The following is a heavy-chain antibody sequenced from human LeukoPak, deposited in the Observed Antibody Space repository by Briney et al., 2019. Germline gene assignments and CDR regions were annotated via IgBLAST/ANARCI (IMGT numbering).Heavy chain of an antibody. CDR3: SGEFRYCSGGACINWFDP. Sequence: PSETLSLTCTVSGGATSSYTWTWIRQPAGKGLEWIGRIHSSGSTNYNPSLKSRISISVDKSKNLVSLRLTSLTAADTAVYFCSGEFRYCSGGACINWFDPWGQGTLVTVSS. D-gene: IGHD2-15*01. CDR2: IHSSGST. CDR1: GGATSSYT. V-gene: IGHV4-4*07. J-gene: IGHJ5*02.